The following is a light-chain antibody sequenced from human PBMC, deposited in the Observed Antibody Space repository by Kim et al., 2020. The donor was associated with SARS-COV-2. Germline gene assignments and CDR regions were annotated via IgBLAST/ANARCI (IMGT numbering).Light chain of an antibody. CDR1: NANLGDHH. CDR2: DSD. CDR3: GTWDVRLSIGI. Sequence: GEKVSIACSGSNANLGDHHVSWYLQLPGTVPKRLIYDSDKRPSGIPDRFSGSRSGTSATLVITGLQTGDEADYYCGTWDVRLSIGIFGGGTQLTVL. J-gene: IGLJ2*01. V-gene: IGLV1-51*01.